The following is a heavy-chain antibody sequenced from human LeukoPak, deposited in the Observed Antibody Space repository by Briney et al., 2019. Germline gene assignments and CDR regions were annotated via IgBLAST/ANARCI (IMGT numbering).Heavy chain of an antibody. D-gene: IGHD6-19*01. Sequence: GGSLRLSCAASGFAVSSNYMSWVRQAPGKGLEWVSVIYSGGSTYYADSVKGRFTISRDNSKNTLYLQMNSLRAEDTAVYYCARGITSEQWPEDYWGQGTLVTVSS. CDR1: GFAVSSNY. J-gene: IGHJ4*02. V-gene: IGHV3-53*01. CDR2: IYSGGST. CDR3: ARGITSEQWPEDY.